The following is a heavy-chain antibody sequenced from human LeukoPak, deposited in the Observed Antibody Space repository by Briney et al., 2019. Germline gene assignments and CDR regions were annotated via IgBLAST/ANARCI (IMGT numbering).Heavy chain of an antibody. J-gene: IGHJ4*02. D-gene: IGHD3-22*01. Sequence: KPSETLSLTCTVSGGSISSYYWSWIRQPPGKGLEWIGYIYYSGSTNYNPSLKSRVTISVDTSKNQFSLKLSSVTAADTAVYYCAGTYYYDSSGYSFDYWGQGTLVTVSS. CDR1: GGSISSYY. CDR3: AGTYYYDSSGYSFDY. V-gene: IGHV4-59*01. CDR2: IYYSGST.